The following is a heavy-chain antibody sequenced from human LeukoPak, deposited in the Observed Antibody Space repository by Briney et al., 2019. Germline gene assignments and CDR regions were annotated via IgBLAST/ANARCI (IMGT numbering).Heavy chain of an antibody. J-gene: IGHJ4*02. D-gene: IGHD6-19*01. V-gene: IGHV3-7*05. CDR3: ARSRGAGPGAYFDY. Sequence: GGSLRLSCAASGFTFSSYWMSWVRQAPGKGLEWVANIKQDGSEKYYVDSVKGRFTISRDNAKNSLYLQMNSLRAEDTAVYYCARSRGAGPGAYFDYWGQGTLVTVSS. CDR2: IKQDGSEK. CDR1: GFTFSSYW.